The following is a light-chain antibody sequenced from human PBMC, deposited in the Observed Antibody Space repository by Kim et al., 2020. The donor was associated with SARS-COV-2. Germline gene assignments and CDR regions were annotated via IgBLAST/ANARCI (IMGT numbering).Light chain of an antibody. V-gene: IGKV1-27*01. J-gene: IGKJ1*01. Sequence: ASVGDRVKITCRASQDISNYLAWYQQKPGGGPTLLIYAASTLQSGVPSRFSGSGSGTDFTLTISGLQPEDVAIYYCQKSDSAPWTFGQGTKVDIK. CDR3: QKSDSAPWT. CDR1: QDISNY. CDR2: AAS.